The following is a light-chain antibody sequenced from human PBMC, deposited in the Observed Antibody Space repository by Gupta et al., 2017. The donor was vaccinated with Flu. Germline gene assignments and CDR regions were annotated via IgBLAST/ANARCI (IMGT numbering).Light chain of an antibody. V-gene: IGLV8-61*01. CDR3: VLSMGSGSVA. Sequence: QTVVTQEPSLSVSPGGTVTLTCGLRSGSVSTNYYPTWYQQTPGQPPRTLIYNTDSRSSGVPGRFSGSILGDRAALTITGAQADDECDYFCVLSMGSGSVAIGGGTKLTVL. CDR2: NTD. CDR1: SGSVSTNYY. J-gene: IGLJ2*01.